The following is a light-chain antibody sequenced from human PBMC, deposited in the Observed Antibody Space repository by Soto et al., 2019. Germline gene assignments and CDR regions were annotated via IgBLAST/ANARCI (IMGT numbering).Light chain of an antibody. CDR3: QQRNNWPPPWT. CDR1: QSVSSN. Sequence: ILITRSAANPPVSPVERATLSCTCSQSVSSNIAWYQQQPGPAHRLLLHDASNRATGIPATFSGSGSGTDFTLTISSLEPEDFAVYYCQQRNNWPPPWTVGQGTKVDIK. V-gene: IGKV3-11*01. CDR2: DAS. J-gene: IGKJ1*01.